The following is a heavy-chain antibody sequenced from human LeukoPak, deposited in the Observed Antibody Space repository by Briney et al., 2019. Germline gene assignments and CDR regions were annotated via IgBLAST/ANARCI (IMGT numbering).Heavy chain of an antibody. J-gene: IGHJ4*02. CDR1: GFTFSDYY. CDR3: ARDISSWYSVDY. CDR2: ISSSGSTI. Sequence: GGSLRLSCAASGFTFSDYYMSWIRQAPGKGLEWVSYISSSGSTIYYADSVKGRFTISRDNAKNSLYLQMNGLRAEDTAVYYCARDISSWYSVDYWGQGTLVTVSS. V-gene: IGHV3-11*01. D-gene: IGHD6-13*01.